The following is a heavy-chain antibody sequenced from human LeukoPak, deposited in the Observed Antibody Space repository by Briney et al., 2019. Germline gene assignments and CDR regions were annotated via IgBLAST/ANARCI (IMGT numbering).Heavy chain of an antibody. Sequence: PGGSLRLSCAASGFTFSSYGMHWVRQAPGKGLEWVAVISYDGSNKYYADSVKGRFTISRDNSKNTLYLQMNSLRAEDTAVYYCARESGSGSQIDYWGQGTLVTVSS. CDR2: ISYDGSNK. CDR3: ARESGSGSQIDY. V-gene: IGHV3-30*03. J-gene: IGHJ4*02. D-gene: IGHD3-10*01. CDR1: GFTFSSYG.